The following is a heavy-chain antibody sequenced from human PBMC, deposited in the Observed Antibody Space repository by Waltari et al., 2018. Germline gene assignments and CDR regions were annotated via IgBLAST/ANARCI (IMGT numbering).Heavy chain of an antibody. CDR3: AKDLGYSGYDGFDY. V-gene: IGHV3-9*03. Sequence: EVQLVESGGGLVQPGRSLRLSCAASGFTFDDYAMPWVRQAPGKGLEWVSGISWNSGSIGYADSVKGRFTISRDNAKNSLYLQMNSLRAEDMALYYCAKDLGYSGYDGFDYWGQGTLVTVSS. CDR2: ISWNSGSI. CDR1: GFTFDDYA. D-gene: IGHD5-12*01. J-gene: IGHJ4*02.